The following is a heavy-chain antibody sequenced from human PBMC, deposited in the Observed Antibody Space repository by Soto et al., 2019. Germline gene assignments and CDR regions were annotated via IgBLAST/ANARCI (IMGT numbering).Heavy chain of an antibody. D-gene: IGHD6-19*01. V-gene: IGHV3-30*18. CDR2: ISYDGSNK. CDR3: AKDSHSSGWPIDY. J-gene: IGHJ4*02. Sequence: GSLRLSCAASGFTFSSYGMHWVRHAPGKGLEWVAVISYDGSNKYYADSVKGRFTISRDNSKNTLYLQMNSLRAEDTAVYYCAKDSHSSGWPIDYWGQGTLVTVSS. CDR1: GFTFSSYG.